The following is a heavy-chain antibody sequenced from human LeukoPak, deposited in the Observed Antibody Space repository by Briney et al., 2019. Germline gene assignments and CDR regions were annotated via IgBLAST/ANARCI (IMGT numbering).Heavy chain of an antibody. V-gene: IGHV3-30*18. Sequence: GGSLRPSCAASGFTFSSYGMHWVRQAPGKGLEWVAVISYGGSNKYYADSVKGRFTISRDNSKNTLHLQMNSLRAEDTAVYYCAKEYCSGGSCYSGSLYYWGQGTLVTVSS. J-gene: IGHJ4*02. CDR3: AKEYCSGGSCYSGSLYY. CDR1: GFTFSSYG. D-gene: IGHD2-15*01. CDR2: ISYGGSNK.